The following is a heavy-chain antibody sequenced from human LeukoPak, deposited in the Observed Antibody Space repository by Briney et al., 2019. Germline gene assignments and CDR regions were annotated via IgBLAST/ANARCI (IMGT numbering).Heavy chain of an antibody. V-gene: IGHV3-23*01. CDR3: AKNNPIVVVTARGDY. CDR2: ISGNGINT. D-gene: IGHD2-21*02. Sequence: PGGSLRLSCATSGFTFNIYAMNWVRQAPGTGLEWVSIISGNGINTYYADSVKGRFTISRDDSKNTLYLQMDSLRAEDTAVYYCAKNNPIVVVTARGDYWGQGTLVTVSS. J-gene: IGHJ4*02. CDR1: GFTFNIYA.